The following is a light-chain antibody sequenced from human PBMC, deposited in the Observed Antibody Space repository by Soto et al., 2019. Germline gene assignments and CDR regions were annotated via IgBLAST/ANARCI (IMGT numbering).Light chain of an antibody. V-gene: IGLV2-14*01. CDR3: YSYTSSSTYV. J-gene: IGLJ1*01. CDR2: EVS. Sequence: QSVLTQPASVSGSRGQSITISCTGTGSDIGSYNFVSWYQHHPGKAPKLMIYEVSNRPSGVSDRFSGSKSDNTASLSISGLQAEDEADYYCYSYTSSSTYVFGTGTKVTVL. CDR1: GSDIGSYNF.